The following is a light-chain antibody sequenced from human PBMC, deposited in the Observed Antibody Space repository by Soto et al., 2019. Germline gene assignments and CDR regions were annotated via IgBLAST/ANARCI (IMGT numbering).Light chain of an antibody. J-gene: IGLJ2*01. CDR2: YDS. CDR3: QVWDSSSDPSVV. CDR1: NIGSKR. Sequence: SYELTQPPSVSVAPGKTARITCGGNNIGSKRVHWYQQKPGQAPVLVIYYDSDRPSGIPERFSGSNSGNTATLTISRVKAGDEADYYCQVWDSSSDPSVVFGGGTKLTVL. V-gene: IGLV3-21*04.